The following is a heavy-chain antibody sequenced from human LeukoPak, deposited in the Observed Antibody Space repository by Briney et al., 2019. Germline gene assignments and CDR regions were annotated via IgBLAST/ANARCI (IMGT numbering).Heavy chain of an antibody. CDR1: GYTFTSYA. CDR2: INTNTGNP. CDR3: ARAFFDFWSDRPQQWGEDFDY. Sequence: GASVKVSCKASGYTFTSYAMNWVRQAPGQGLEWMGWINTNTGNPTYAQGFTGRFVFSLDTSVSTAYLQISSLKAEDTAVYYCARAFFDFWSDRPQQWGEDFDYWGQGTLVTVSS. J-gene: IGHJ4*02. D-gene: IGHD3-3*01. V-gene: IGHV7-4-1*02.